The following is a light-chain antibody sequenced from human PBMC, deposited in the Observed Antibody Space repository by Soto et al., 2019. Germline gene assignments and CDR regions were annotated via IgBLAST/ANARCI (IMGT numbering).Light chain of an antibody. Sequence: DIQMTQSPSTLSASVVYIFTITSRSIQSISSWLAWYQQKPGKAPKLLIYDASSLESGVPSRFSGSGSGTEFTLTISSLQPDDFATYYCQQYNSYSPLITFGQGTRLEI. V-gene: IGKV1-5*01. J-gene: IGKJ5*01. CDR1: QSISSW. CDR2: DAS. CDR3: QQYNSYSPLIT.